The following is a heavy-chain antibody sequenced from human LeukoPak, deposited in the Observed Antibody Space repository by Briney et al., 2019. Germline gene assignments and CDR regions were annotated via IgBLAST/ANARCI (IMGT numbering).Heavy chain of an antibody. Sequence: PGGSLRLSCAASGFTFSSYSMNWVRQAPGKGLEWVANIKQDGSETEYVDSAKGRFTISRDNAKNSLYLQMNSLRAEDTGVYYCARVVLYGWLEFDYWGQGTLVTVSS. CDR3: ARVVLYGWLEFDY. V-gene: IGHV3-7*01. J-gene: IGHJ4*02. D-gene: IGHD5-12*01. CDR2: IKQDGSET. CDR1: GFTFSSYS.